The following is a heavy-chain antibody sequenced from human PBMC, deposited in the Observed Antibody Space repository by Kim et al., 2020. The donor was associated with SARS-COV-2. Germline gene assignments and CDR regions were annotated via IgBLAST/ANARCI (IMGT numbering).Heavy chain of an antibody. CDR1: GFTFSSYW. CDR2: INSDGSST. CDR3: ARGSAYYYDSSTFDY. V-gene: IGHV3-74*01. Sequence: GGSLRLSCAASGFTFSSYWMHWVRQAPGKGLVWVSRINSDGSSTSYADSVKGRFTISSDNAKNTLYLQMNSLRAEDTAVYYCARGSAYYYDSSTFDYWGQGTLVTVCS. J-gene: IGHJ4*02. D-gene: IGHD3-22*01.